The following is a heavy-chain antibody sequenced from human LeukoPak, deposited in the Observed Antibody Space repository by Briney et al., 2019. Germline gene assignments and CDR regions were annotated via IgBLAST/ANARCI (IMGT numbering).Heavy chain of an antibody. V-gene: IGHV3-7*01. CDR1: GFTFTSHW. Sequence: PGGSLRLSCAASGFTFTSHWMSWVRQAPGKGLEWVANINQDESHKYYVDSVKGRFTISRDNAENSLYLQMNTLRAEDTAVYYCARVVSGSGRGWYDDYWGQGTLVTVSS. CDR3: ARVVSGSGRGWYDDY. CDR2: INQDESHK. D-gene: IGHD6-19*01. J-gene: IGHJ4*02.